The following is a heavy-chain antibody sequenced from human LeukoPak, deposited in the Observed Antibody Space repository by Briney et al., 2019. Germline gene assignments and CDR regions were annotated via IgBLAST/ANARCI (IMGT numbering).Heavy chain of an antibody. CDR2: ISSSSSYI. D-gene: IGHD3-16*01. CDR3: AKDELGGVPAVCSD. Sequence: GGSLRLSCAASGFTFSSYSMNWVRQAPGKGLEWVSSISSSSSYIYYADSVKGRFTISRDNAKNSLYLQMNSLRAEDTALYYCAKDELGGVPAVCSDWGQGTLVTVSS. CDR1: GFTFSSYS. V-gene: IGHV3-21*04. J-gene: IGHJ4*02.